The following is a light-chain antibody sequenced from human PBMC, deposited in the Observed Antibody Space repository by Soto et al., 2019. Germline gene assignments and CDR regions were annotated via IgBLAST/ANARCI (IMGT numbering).Light chain of an antibody. V-gene: IGLV2-14*01. J-gene: IGLJ3*02. CDR3: TSYTSSSTLRV. CDR2: GVS. CDR1: SSDVGSYDY. Sequence: QSALTQPASVSGSPGQSITISCTGTSSDVGSYDYVSWYQQHPGKAPKLIIYGVSNRPSGVSNRFSGSKSGNTASLTISGRQADDEADYYCTSYTSSSTLRVFGGGTKVTVL.